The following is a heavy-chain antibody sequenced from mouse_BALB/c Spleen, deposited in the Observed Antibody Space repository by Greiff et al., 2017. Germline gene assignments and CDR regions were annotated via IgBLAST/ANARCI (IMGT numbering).Heavy chain of an antibody. Sequence: EVKLVESGGGLVQPGGSLRLSCATSGFTFTDYYMSWVRQPPGKALEWLGFIRNKANVYTTEYSASVKGRFTISRDNSQSILYLQMNTLRAEDSATYYCARDAHYYGSSWFSYWGQGTLVTVSA. V-gene: IGHV7-3*02. D-gene: IGHD1-1*01. CDR1: GFTFTDYY. CDR3: ARDAHYYGSSWFSY. J-gene: IGHJ3*01. CDR2: IRNKANVYTT.